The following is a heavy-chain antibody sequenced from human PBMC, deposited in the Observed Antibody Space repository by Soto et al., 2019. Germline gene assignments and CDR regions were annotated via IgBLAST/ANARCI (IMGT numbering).Heavy chain of an antibody. Sequence: ASVKVSCKASGYTFTSYGISWVRQAPGQGLEWMGWISAYNGNTNYAQKLQGRVTMTTDTSTSTAYMELRSLRSDDTAVYYCAREYCSSTTCYVRAFDIWGQGTMVTVSS. J-gene: IGHJ3*02. CDR1: GYTFTSYG. V-gene: IGHV1-18*01. CDR2: ISAYNGNT. D-gene: IGHD2-2*01. CDR3: AREYCSSTTCYVRAFDI.